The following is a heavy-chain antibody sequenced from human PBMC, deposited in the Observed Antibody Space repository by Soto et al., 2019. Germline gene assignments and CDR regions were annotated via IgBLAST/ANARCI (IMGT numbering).Heavy chain of an antibody. Sequence: SETLSLTCTVSGGSISSYYWSWIRQPPGKGLEWIGYIYYSGSTNYNPSLKSRVTIAVDTSKNQFSLKLSAVTAADTEVYYCARDLVGTDAFDIWGQGTMVTVSS. V-gene: IGHV4-59*01. J-gene: IGHJ3*02. CDR3: ARDLVGTDAFDI. D-gene: IGHD1-26*01. CDR1: GGSISSYY. CDR2: IYYSGST.